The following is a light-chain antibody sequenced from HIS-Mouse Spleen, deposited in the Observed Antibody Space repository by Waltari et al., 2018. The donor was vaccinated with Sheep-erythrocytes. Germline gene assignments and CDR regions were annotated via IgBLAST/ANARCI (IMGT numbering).Light chain of an antibody. Sequence: DIQMTQSPSSVSASVGDRVTITCRASQGISSWLGWYQQKPGKAPKLLIYAASSLQSGVTSRFSGSGSGTDFTLTISSLQPEDCATYYCQQANSFPPTFGQGTKVEIK. CDR3: QQANSFPPT. J-gene: IGKJ1*01. CDR1: QGISSW. CDR2: AAS. V-gene: IGKV1-12*01.